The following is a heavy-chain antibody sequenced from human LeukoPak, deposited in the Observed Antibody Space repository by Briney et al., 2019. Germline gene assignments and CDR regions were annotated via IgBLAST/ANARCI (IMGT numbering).Heavy chain of an antibody. CDR2: IIPNNGGT. V-gene: IGHV1-2*02. J-gene: IGHJ4*02. CDR3: ATGDVTQGNPH. Sequence: ASVTVSCKSSGYTFTGHYIHWVRQAPGQGLEWMGCIIPNNGGTNYTQQFQGRVTMTKDTSISTAYMELTRLTSDDTAVYYCATGDVTQGNPHWGQGTLVTVSS. CDR1: GYTFTGHY. D-gene: IGHD4-11*01.